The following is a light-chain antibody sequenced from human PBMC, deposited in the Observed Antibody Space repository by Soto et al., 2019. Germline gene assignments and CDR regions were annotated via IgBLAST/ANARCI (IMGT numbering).Light chain of an antibody. CDR2: GTS. CDR3: QQYGSLGT. V-gene: IGKV3-20*01. CDR1: QSFSSSY. Sequence: ENVLTQSPGTLSLSPGERATLSCRASQSFSSSYLAWYQQKPGQAPRLLIYGTSTRATGVPDRFSGSGSQTDFTLTISRLEPEDFAMYYCQQYGSLGTFGQGTRVEIK. J-gene: IGKJ1*01.